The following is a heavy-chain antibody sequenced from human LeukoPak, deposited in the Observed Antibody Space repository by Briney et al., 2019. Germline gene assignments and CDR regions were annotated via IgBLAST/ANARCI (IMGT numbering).Heavy chain of an antibody. D-gene: IGHD3-10*01. Sequence: SETLSLTCTVSGGSISSYYWSWIRQPPGKGLEWIGYICYSGSTNYNPSLKSRVTISVDTSKNQFSLKLSSVTAADTAVYYCARVPYGSGPDVWGQGTTVTVSS. J-gene: IGHJ6*02. CDR2: ICYSGST. CDR3: ARVPYGSGPDV. V-gene: IGHV4-59*01. CDR1: GGSISSYY.